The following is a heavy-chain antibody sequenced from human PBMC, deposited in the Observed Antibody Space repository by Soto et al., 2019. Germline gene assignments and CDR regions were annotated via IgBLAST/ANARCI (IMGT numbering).Heavy chain of an antibody. J-gene: IGHJ6*02. CDR2: IGTAGDT. CDR3: ARETGDYGMDV. Sequence: EVQLVESGGGLVQPGGSLRLSCAASGFTFSSYDMQWVRQATGKGLEWVSAIGTAGDTYYPGSVKGRFTISRENAKNSLYLQMNSLRAGDTAVYYCARETGDYGMDVWGQGTTVTVSS. CDR1: GFTFSSYD. V-gene: IGHV3-13*01.